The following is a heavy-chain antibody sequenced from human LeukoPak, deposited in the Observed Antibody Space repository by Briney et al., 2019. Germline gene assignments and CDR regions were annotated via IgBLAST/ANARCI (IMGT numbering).Heavy chain of an antibody. CDR2: IYYSGST. V-gene: IGHV4-39*02. D-gene: IGHD3-16*01. CDR1: GGSISSSNYY. J-gene: IGHJ4*02. Sequence: SETLSLTCTVSGGSISSSNYYWGWIRQPPGKGLEWIGSIYYSGSTYYNPSLKSRVTISVDTSNDQFSLKLSSVTAADTAVYYCARDNPFKYDYVNWGQGTLVTVSS. CDR3: ARDNPFKYDYVN.